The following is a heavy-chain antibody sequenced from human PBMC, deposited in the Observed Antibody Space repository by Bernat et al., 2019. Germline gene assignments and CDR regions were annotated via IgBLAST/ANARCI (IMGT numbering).Heavy chain of an antibody. CDR3: VRGGSSSSRYWYFDL. Sequence: QVQLVQSGAEVKKPGASVKVSCEASGYSFSGYYMHWVRQAPGQGLEWLGRINPNSGGTNYAQNFQGRVTMTGDRSISTAYMELTRLRSDDTAVYYCVRGGSSSSRYWYFDLWGRGTLVTVSS. J-gene: IGHJ2*01. V-gene: IGHV1-2*06. CDR2: INPNSGGT. CDR1: GYSFSGYY. D-gene: IGHD6-6*01.